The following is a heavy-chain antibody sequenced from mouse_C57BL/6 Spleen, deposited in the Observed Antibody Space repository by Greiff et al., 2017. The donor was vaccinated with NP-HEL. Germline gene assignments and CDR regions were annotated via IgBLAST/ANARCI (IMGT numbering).Heavy chain of an antibody. V-gene: IGHV1-53*01. CDR1: GYTFTSYW. D-gene: IGHD2-3*01. CDR2: INPSNGGT. J-gene: IGHJ3*01. CDR3: ARSLYDGYYGAWFAY. Sequence: QVQLKESGTELVKPGASVKLSCKASGYTFTSYWMHWVKQRPGQGLEWIGNINPSNGGTNYNEKFKSKATLTVDKSSSTAYMQLSSLTSEDSAVYYCARSLYDGYYGAWFAYWGQGTLVTVSA.